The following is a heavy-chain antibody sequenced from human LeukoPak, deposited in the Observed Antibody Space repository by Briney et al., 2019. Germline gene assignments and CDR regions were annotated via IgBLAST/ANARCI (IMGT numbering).Heavy chain of an antibody. Sequence: PGGSLRLSCVASGFTFSNYAMTWVRQAPGKGLEWVSGISSNSYIHYADSVKGRFTVSRDNAENSLCLQMNSLRAEDTAVYYCARLPGYYYYYYYMDVWGKGITVTVSS. CDR2: ISSNSYI. J-gene: IGHJ6*03. CDR1: GFTFSNYA. CDR3: ARLPGYYYYYYYMDV. V-gene: IGHV3-21*01.